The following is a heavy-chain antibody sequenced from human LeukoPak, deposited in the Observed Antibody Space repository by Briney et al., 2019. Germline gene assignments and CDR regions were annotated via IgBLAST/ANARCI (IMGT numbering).Heavy chain of an antibody. CDR1: GGSFSGYY. J-gene: IGHJ4*02. CDR2: INHSGST. D-gene: IGHD6-13*01. V-gene: IGHV4-34*01. CDR3: ARDGYSSSWYEY. Sequence: PSETLSLTCAVYGGSFSGYYWSWIRQAPGKGLEWIGEINHSGSTNYNPSLKSRVTISVDTSVNQFSLSLSSVTAADTAVYYCARDGYSSSWYEYWGQGTLVTVSS.